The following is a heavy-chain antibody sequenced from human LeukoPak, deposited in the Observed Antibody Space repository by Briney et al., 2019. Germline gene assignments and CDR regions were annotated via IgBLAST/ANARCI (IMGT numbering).Heavy chain of an antibody. J-gene: IGHJ4*02. Sequence: GGSLRLSCAASGFTFSSYAMSWVRQAPGKGLEWVSAISGSGGSTYYADSVKGRFTISRDNSTNALYLQMNSLRAEDTAVYYCAKDILPRPYYFDYWGQGTLVTVSS. CDR1: GFTFSSYA. V-gene: IGHV3-23*01. CDR2: ISGSGGST. D-gene: IGHD3-10*01. CDR3: AKDILPRPYYFDY.